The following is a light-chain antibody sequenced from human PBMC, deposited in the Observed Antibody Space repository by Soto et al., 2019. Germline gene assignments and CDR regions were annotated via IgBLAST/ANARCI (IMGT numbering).Light chain of an antibody. V-gene: IGKV3-20*01. CDR3: QQYGRSPLT. J-gene: IGKJ4*01. CDR1: QSVSSSY. Sequence: EIVLTQSPGTLSLSPGERATLSCRASQSVSSSYLAWYQQKPGQAPRLLIYGASRRATGFPDRFSVSGSGTDFTLTISRLEPDDFAVYYCQQYGRSPLTFGGGTKVEIK. CDR2: GAS.